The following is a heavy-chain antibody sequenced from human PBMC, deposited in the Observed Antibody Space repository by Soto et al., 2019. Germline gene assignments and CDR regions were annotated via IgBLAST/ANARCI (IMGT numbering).Heavy chain of an antibody. J-gene: IGHJ4*02. Sequence: EVQLVESGGGLVQPGGSLRLSCAASGFTFSGSWMHWVRQAPGKGLVWVSRINGDGSGTSYADFVKGRFVSSRDDAKNTLFLQMNGLRAKDTAVYYCARGIFGSGTANDYWGQGTLVTVSS. V-gene: IGHV3-74*01. D-gene: IGHD3-10*01. CDR3: ARGIFGSGTANDY. CDR1: GFTFSGSW. CDR2: INGDGSGT.